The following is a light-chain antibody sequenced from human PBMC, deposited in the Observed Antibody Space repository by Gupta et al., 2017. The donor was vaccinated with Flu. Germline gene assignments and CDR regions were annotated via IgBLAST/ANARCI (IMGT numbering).Light chain of an antibody. CDR3: QSHDRSLSGSRV. Sequence: QSVLTQPPSVSRAPGQRVTISCTGRSANIGAGHDVHWYQQIPGTAPRLLVYGKNYRPSGVPDRFSASKSGTSASLAISGLQAEDEAVYYCQSHDRSLSGSRVFGGGTKLTVL. CDR1: SANIGAGHD. V-gene: IGLV1-40*01. J-gene: IGLJ3*02. CDR2: GKN.